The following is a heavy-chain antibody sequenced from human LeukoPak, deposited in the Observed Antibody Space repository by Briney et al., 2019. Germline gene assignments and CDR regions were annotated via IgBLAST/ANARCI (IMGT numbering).Heavy chain of an antibody. CDR1: GYDFRGYY. CDR3: AGGLAVAGLPPPYSYCMDV. Sequence: ASVKVSCKASGYDFRGYYMHWVRQAPGQGLEWMGWINPNTRATKYAQKFQGRVTMTRDASSTTSYMVLSSLNSDDTAVYFCAGGLAVAGLPPPYSYCMDVWGKGTTVIVSS. CDR2: INPNTRAT. J-gene: IGHJ6*03. V-gene: IGHV1-2*02. D-gene: IGHD6-19*01.